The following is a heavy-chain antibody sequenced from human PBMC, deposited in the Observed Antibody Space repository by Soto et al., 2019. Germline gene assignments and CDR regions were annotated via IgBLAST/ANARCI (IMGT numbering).Heavy chain of an antibody. Sequence: SETRALTCTFSGGSLSNSIYFLGRIRPPPGKGLEWIGSIYYSGGTYYNPSLKSRVTISVDTSKNQFSLKLSSVTAADTAVYYCASVNILTGYYLDQWGQGTLVTVSS. CDR3: ASVNILTGYYLDQ. V-gene: IGHV4-39*01. D-gene: IGHD3-9*01. CDR2: IYYSGGT. CDR1: GGSLSNSIYF. J-gene: IGHJ4*02.